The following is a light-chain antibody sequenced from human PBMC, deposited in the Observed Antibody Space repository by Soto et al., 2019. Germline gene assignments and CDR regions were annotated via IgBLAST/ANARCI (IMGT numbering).Light chain of an antibody. CDR2: EVS. V-gene: IGLV2-14*01. J-gene: IGLJ1*01. CDR1: SSDVGGYNY. CDR3: SSYTSSTLYV. Sequence: QSALTQPASVSGSPGQSITISCTGTSSDVGGYNYVSWCQQYPGKAPKLMIYEVSNQPSGVSNRFSGSKSGNTASLTISGLQAEDEADYYCSSYTSSTLYVFGTGTKVTVL.